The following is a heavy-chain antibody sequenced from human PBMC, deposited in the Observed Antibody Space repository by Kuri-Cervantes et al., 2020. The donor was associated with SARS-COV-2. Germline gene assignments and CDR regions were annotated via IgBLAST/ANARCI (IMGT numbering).Heavy chain of an antibody. CDR3: ARAIAAAAPFDY. CDR2: IYYSGST. D-gene: IGHD6-13*01. V-gene: IGHV4-61*01. J-gene: IGHJ4*02. Sequence: SETLSLTCTVSGGSISSSSYYWSWIRQPPGKGQEWIGYIYYSGSTNYNPSLKSRVTISVDTSKNQFSLKLSSVTAADTAVYYCARAIAAAAPFDYWGQGTLVTVSS. CDR1: GGSISSSSYY.